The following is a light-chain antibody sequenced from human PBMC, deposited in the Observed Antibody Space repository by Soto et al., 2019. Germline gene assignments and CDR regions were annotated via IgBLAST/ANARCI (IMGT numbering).Light chain of an antibody. Sequence: AIRMTQSPSSFSASTGDRVTITCRASQGISSYLAWYQQKPGKAPTLLIYAASTLQSGVPSRFSGSGSGTDFTLPISCLQSEDLATYYCQQYYSYPPWTFGQGTKVEIK. V-gene: IGKV1-8*01. CDR1: QGISSY. CDR3: QQYYSYPPWT. J-gene: IGKJ1*01. CDR2: AAS.